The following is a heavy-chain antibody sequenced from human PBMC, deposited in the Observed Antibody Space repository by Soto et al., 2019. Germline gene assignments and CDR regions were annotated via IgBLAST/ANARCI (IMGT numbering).Heavy chain of an antibody. D-gene: IGHD6-6*01. Sequence: QVQLVQSGAEVKKPGASVKVSCKASGYTFTSYYMHWVRQAPGQGLELMGIINPSGGSTSYAQKFQCRVTMTRDTSTSTGYMELSRLRAEDTAVYYCARDTEIIAARPVGDFDIWGQGTMVTVSS. V-gene: IGHV1-46*01. CDR3: ARDTEIIAARPVGDFDI. CDR1: GYTFTSYY. J-gene: IGHJ3*02. CDR2: INPSGGST.